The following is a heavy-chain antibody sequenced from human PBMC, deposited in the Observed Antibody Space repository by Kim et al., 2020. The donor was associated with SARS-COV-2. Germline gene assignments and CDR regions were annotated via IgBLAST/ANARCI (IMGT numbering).Heavy chain of an antibody. V-gene: IGHV3-48*03. Sequence: GGSLRLSCAASEFTFSSYEMNWVRQAPGKGLEWVSYISSSGSTIYYADSVKGRFTISRDNAKNSLYLQMNSLRAEDTAVYYCARDPPHYYYYYMDVWGKGTTVTVSS. J-gene: IGHJ6*03. CDR1: EFTFSSYE. CDR2: ISSSGSTI. CDR3: ARDPPHYYYYYMDV.